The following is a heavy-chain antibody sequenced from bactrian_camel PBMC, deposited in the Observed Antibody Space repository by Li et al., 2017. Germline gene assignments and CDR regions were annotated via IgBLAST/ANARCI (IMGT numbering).Heavy chain of an antibody. CDR1: GYTYSSNC. V-gene: IGHV3S6*01. D-gene: IGHD2*01. CDR2: ICTGDDDNT. J-gene: IGHJ4*01. Sequence: HVQLVESGGGSVEAGGSLRLSCAASGYTYSSNCMGWFRQFPGKEREGVARICTGDDDNTYYADSVKGRFTISRDNAKNTVYLQMNSLKPEDTAMYYCAARPYYCTTPFRYEYDYWGQGTQVTVS. CDR3: AARPYYCTTPFRYEYDY.